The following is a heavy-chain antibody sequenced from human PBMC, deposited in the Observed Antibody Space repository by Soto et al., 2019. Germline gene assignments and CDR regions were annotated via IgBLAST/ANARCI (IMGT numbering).Heavy chain of an antibody. Sequence: APVKVSCKASGYTFTGHYIHLVRQAPEQGAXWVXXIXXEXGXXXYXXXFQGRVTMTRYMSTTTVYMELNNLSPEDTAVYYCGRGRSGQLVVFYWGQGTPVTASS. CDR1: GYTFTGHY. J-gene: IGHJ4*02. D-gene: IGHD1-26*01. CDR3: GRGRSGQLVVFY. V-gene: IGHV1-2*02. CDR2: IXXEXGXX.